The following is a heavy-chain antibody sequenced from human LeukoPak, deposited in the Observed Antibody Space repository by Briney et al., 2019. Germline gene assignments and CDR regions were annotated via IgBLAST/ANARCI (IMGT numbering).Heavy chain of an antibody. J-gene: IGHJ4*02. Sequence: GGSLRLSCAASGFRFSDYYMTWIRQAPGKGLEWVSYISSAGVTIHYADSVKGRFTISRDNAKNSLYLQMNSLRAEDTAVYYCASDSSGYPYYFDYWGQGTLVTVSS. CDR3: ASDSSGYPYYFDY. D-gene: IGHD3-22*01. CDR1: GFRFSDYY. CDR2: ISSAGVTI. V-gene: IGHV3-11*04.